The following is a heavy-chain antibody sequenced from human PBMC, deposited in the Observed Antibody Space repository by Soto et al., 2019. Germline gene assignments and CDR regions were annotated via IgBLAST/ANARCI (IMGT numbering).Heavy chain of an antibody. V-gene: IGHV4-59*01. CDR1: GGSISSYY. CDR2: IYYSGST. J-gene: IGHJ5*02. Sequence: PSETLSLTCTVSGGSISSYYWSWIRQPPGKGLEWIGYIYYSGSTNYSPSLKSRVTISVDTSKNQFSLKLSSVTAADTAVYYCAREGGSGSYYNVWFDPWGQGTLVTVSS. CDR3: AREGGSGSYYNVWFDP. D-gene: IGHD3-10*01.